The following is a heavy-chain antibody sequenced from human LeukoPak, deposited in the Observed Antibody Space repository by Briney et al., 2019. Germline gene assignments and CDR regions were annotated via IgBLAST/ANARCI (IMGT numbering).Heavy chain of an antibody. CDR1: GFTFSSYS. D-gene: IGHD4-11*01. CDR2: ISSSSSYI. J-gene: IGHJ4*02. CDR3: ARDRDYSGGYFDY. Sequence: PGGSLRLCCAASGFTFSSYSMNWVRQAPGKGLEWVSSISSSSSYIYYADSVKGRFTISRDNAKNSLYLQMNSLRAEDTAVYYCARDRDYSGGYFDYWGQGTLVTVSS. V-gene: IGHV3-21*01.